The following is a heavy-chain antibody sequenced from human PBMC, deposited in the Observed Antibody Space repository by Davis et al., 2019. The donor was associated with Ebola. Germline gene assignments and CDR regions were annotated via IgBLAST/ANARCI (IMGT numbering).Heavy chain of an antibody. V-gene: IGHV3-23*01. CDR1: VITFSSYA. Sequence: PGGSLRLSCTDSVITFSSYAMTWVRQAPGKGLEWVSAISGSGGSTYYADFVKGRFTISRDNSKKTLYLQMNSLRAEDTAVYYCAKSGLSFGVVKYHYGMDVWGKGTTVTVSS. CDR3: AKSGLSFGVVKYHYGMDV. J-gene: IGHJ6*04. D-gene: IGHD3-3*01. CDR2: ISGSGGST.